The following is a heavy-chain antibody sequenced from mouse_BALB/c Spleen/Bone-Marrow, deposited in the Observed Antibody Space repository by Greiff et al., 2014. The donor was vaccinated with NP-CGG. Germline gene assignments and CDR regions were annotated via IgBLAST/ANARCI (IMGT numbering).Heavy chain of an antibody. Sequence: EVQLQQSGAELVKPGASVKLSCAASGFNIKDTYMHWVKRRPEQGLEWIGRIDPANGNTKYDPKFQGKATITADTSSNTAYLQLSSLPSEDTAVYYCTPCYGSRFTYWGQGTLVTVSA. CDR2: IDPANGNT. CDR3: TPCYGSRFTY. J-gene: IGHJ3*01. D-gene: IGHD2-9*01. CDR1: GFNIKDTY. V-gene: IGHV14-3*02.